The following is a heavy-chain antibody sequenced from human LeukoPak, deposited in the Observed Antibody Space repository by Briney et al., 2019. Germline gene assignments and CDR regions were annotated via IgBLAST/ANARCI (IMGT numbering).Heavy chain of an antibody. CDR1: GGTFSSYA. Sequence: SVKVSCKASGGTFSSYAISWVRQAPGQGLEWMGGIIPIFGTANYAQKFQGRVTITADESTSTAYMELSSLRSEDTAVYYCASTLITMVRGVLYTRYYFDYWGQGTLVTVSS. D-gene: IGHD3-10*01. V-gene: IGHV1-69*01. J-gene: IGHJ4*02. CDR2: IIPIFGTA. CDR3: ASTLITMVRGVLYTRYYFDY.